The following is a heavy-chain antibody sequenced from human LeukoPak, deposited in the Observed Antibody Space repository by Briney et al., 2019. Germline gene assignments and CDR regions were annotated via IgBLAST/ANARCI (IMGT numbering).Heavy chain of an antibody. J-gene: IGHJ4*02. CDR2: IYNSGSST. CDR3: VRDRELTY. D-gene: IGHD3-10*01. V-gene: IGHV4-59*01. Sequence: RXPPGKXLEWIGYIYNSGSSTIYNPSLKSRVTISVDTSKNQFSLRLSSVTAADTAVYFCVRDRELTYWGQGTLVTVSS.